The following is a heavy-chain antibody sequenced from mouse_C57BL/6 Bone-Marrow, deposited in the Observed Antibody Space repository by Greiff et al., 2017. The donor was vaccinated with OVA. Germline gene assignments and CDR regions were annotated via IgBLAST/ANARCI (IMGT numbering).Heavy chain of an antibody. CDR3: TSNPYYYAMDY. CDR1: GFTFSSYA. V-gene: IGHV5-9-1*02. Sequence: EVMLVESGEGLVKPGGSLKLSCAASGFTFSSYAMSWVRQTPEKRLEWVAYISSGGDYIYYADTVKGRFTISRDNARNTLYLQMSSLKSEDTAMYYCTSNPYYYAMDYWGQGTSVTVSS. J-gene: IGHJ4*01. CDR2: ISSGGDYI.